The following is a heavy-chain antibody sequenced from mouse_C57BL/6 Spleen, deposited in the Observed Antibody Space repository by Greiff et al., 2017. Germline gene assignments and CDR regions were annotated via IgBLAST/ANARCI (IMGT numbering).Heavy chain of an antibody. V-gene: IGHV5-17*01. CDR1: GFTFSDYG. D-gene: IGHD1-1*01. Sequence: EVKVEESGGGLVKPGGSLKLSCAASGFTFSDYGMHWVRQAPEKGLEWVAYISSGSSTIYYADTVKGRFTISRDNAKNTLFLQMTSLRSEDTAMYYCARRYYGSTLFDYWGQGTTLTVSS. CDR2: ISSGSSTI. J-gene: IGHJ2*01. CDR3: ARRYYGSTLFDY.